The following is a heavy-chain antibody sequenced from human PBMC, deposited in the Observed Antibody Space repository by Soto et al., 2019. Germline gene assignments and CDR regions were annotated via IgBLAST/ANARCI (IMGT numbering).Heavy chain of an antibody. J-gene: IGHJ4*02. V-gene: IGHV4-4*07. D-gene: IGHD2-21*01. CDR3: ARDIASYAYGEGY. CDR2: VYSSGTT. CDR1: RGSISSYY. Sequence: SETLSLTCTVSRGSISSYYWSWIRQPPGKGLEWIGRVYSSGTTDYNPSLNSRATMSVETSKNQFSLKLSSVTAADTAVYYCARDIASYAYGEGYWGQGIQVTVSS.